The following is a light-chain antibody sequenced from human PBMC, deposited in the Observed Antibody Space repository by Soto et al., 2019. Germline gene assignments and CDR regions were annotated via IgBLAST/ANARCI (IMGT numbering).Light chain of an antibody. CDR1: QSVSNS. CDR2: DAS. J-gene: IGKJ5*01. CDR3: QQYGSSIT. Sequence: EIVLTQSPGTLSLSPGERATLSCRASQSVSNSLAWYQQKPGQAPRLLIYDASNRATGIPARFSGSGSGTDFTLTISRLEPEDFAVYYCQQYGSSITFGQGTRLEI. V-gene: IGKV3-20*01.